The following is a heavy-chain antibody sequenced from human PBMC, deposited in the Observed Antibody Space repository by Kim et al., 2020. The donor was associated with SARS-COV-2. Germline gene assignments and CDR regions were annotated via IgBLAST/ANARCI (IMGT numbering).Heavy chain of an antibody. CDR1: EFSLTTGGVG. CDR3: AHDSPGLSGFDV. CDR2: IYGNDQK. V-gene: IGHV2-5*01. D-gene: IGHD6-19*01. J-gene: IGHJ6*02. Sequence: SGPTLVNPTQTLTLTCVFSEFSLTTGGVGVAWVRQPPGKALEWLALIYGNDQKWYSPSLKRRLTIAKGASNNQVVLTLTNMRPVDAGTYYCAHDSPGLSGFDVWAQGTTVTVPS.